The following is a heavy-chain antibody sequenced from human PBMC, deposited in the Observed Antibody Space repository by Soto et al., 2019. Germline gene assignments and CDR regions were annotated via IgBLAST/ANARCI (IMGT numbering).Heavy chain of an antibody. CDR2: FVPIVGTT. CDR3: AIGSTYSGEFEF. J-gene: IGHJ4*02. D-gene: IGHD1-26*01. V-gene: IGHV1-69*01. CDR1: GGTFSSYT. Sequence: VQLVQSGAEVKQPGSSVKVSCKASGGTFSSYTVTWVRQAPGQGLEWTGGFVPIVGTTDYSQNFQGRLTITADESATTGYMELSSLTSDDTARYYCAIGSTYSGEFEFWGQGTLVTVSS.